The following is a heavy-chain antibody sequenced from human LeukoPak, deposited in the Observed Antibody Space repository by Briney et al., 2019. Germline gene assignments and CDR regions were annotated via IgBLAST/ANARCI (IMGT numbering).Heavy chain of an antibody. CDR3: PRRMGSSWYYFDY. J-gene: IGHJ4*02. V-gene: IGHV3-48*03. Sequence: GGSLRLSCAASGFTFSSYEMNWVRQAPGKGLEWVSYISSSGTTIYYADSVKGRFTISRDNAKNSLYLQMNSLRAEDTAVYYCPRRMGSSWYYFDYWGQGTLVAVSS. CDR1: GFTFSSYE. D-gene: IGHD6-13*01. CDR2: ISSSGTTI.